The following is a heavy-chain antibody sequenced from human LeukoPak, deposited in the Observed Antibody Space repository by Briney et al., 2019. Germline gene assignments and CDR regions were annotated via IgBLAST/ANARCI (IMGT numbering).Heavy chain of an antibody. J-gene: IGHJ4*02. CDR2: IYYSGST. CDR3: ARDRGTMVRGDHGVDY. CDR1: GGSISNYY. V-gene: IGHV4-59*01. Sequence: SETLSLTCTVSGGSISNYYWSWIRQPPGKGLDWIGYIYYSGSTNYNPSPNSRVTMSVDTSKNQFSLKLSSVTAADTAVYYCARDRGTMVRGDHGVDYWGQGTLVTVSS. D-gene: IGHD3-10*01.